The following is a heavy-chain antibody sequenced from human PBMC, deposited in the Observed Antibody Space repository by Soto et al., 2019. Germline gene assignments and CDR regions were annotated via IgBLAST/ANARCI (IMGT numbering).Heavy chain of an antibody. V-gene: IGHV3-23*01. CDR2: ISASSAST. CDR1: GYTFSNLG. CDR3: ATAPDSESSPYDLDFGY. J-gene: IGHJ4*02. D-gene: IGHD3-3*01. Sequence: GSLRLSCAASGYTFSNLGKSWVRQAPGKGLEWVSAISASSASTYYADSVLGRFTTSRDNSKNTLYLRMNSLRGEDTAVYYCATAPDSESSPYDLDFGYWGQGTQVTSPQ.